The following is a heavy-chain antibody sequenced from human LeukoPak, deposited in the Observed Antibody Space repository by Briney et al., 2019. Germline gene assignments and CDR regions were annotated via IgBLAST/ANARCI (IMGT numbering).Heavy chain of an antibody. CDR1: GGTFSSYG. CDR2: ISADNGNT. D-gene: IGHD2-2*01. Sequence: ASVKVSCKASGGTFSSYGISWVRQAPGQGLEWMGWISADNGNTNYVQKFQGRVTMTTDTSTSTAYMELRSLRSDDTAVYYCARALYHTFDYWGQGTLVTASS. J-gene: IGHJ4*02. V-gene: IGHV1-18*01. CDR3: ARALYHTFDY.